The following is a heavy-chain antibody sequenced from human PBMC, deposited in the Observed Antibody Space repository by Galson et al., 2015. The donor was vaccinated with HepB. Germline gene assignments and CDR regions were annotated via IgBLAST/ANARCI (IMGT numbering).Heavy chain of an antibody. D-gene: IGHD6-19*01. CDR1: GGSISSSSYY. V-gene: IGHV4-39*07. J-gene: IGHJ3*02. CDR2: IYYSGST. Sequence: LSLTCTVSGGSISSSSYYWGWIRQPPGKGLEWIGSIYYSGSTYYSPSLKSRVTISVDTSKNQFSLKLSSVTAADTAVYYCARDGYSSGWKGLVDAFDIWGQGTMVTVSS. CDR3: ARDGYSSGWKGLVDAFDI.